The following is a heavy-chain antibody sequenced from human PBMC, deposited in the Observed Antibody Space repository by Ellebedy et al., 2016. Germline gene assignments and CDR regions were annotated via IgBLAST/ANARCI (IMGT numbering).Heavy chain of an antibody. CDR3: ARGTTTVTTHGWFNP. CDR2: IYYSGST. D-gene: IGHD4-17*01. V-gene: IGHV4-31*03. CDR1: GGSISSGGYY. J-gene: IGHJ5*02. Sequence: SETLSLTXTVSGGSISSGGYYWSWIRQHPGKGLEWIGYIYYSGSTYYNPSLKSRVTISVDTSKNQFSLKLSSVTAADTAVYYCARGTTTVTTHGWFNPWGQGTLVTVSS.